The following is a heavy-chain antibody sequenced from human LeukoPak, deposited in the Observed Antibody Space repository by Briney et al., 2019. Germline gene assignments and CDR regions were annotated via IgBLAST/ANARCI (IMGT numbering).Heavy chain of an antibody. J-gene: IGHJ5*02. V-gene: IGHV3-21*01. CDR2: ISSSSRYI. Sequence: GGSLSHSCAVSVFTFCSYSTSGVREAPGEGRECGSSISSSSRYIYYGDSLKGRFTISRDHAKNSLYMQMNSLRAEDTAVYYCARDALYCSSPSCYTSVGYWFDRWGRATLVAVSS. CDR1: VFTFCSYS. D-gene: IGHD2-2*02. CDR3: ARDALYCSSPSCYTSVGYWFDR.